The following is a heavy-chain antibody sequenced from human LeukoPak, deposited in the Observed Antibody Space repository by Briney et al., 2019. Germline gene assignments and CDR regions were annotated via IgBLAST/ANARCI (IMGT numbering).Heavy chain of an antibody. D-gene: IGHD3-22*01. CDR2: INHSGST. J-gene: IGHJ4*02. CDR1: GGSFSGYY. Sequence: EASETLSLTCAVYGGSFSGYYWSWLRQPPGKGLEWIGEINHSGSTNYNPSLKSRVTISVDTSKNQFSLKLSSVTAADTAVYYCARRAYYYDSSGYDYWGQGTLVTVSS. V-gene: IGHV4-34*01. CDR3: ARRAYYYDSSGYDY.